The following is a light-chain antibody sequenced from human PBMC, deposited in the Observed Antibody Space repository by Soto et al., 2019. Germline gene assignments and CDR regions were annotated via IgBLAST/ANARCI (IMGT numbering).Light chain of an antibody. V-gene: IGKV3-20*01. CDR1: QSLYSNS. CDR2: GAS. CDR3: QQYSTSPPIT. J-gene: IGKJ5*01. Sequence: DIVLTQSPGTLSLSPGERATLSCRASQSLYSNSLAWYQLKPGQAPRLLIYGASNRATGIPDRFSGSGSGTDFTLTISRLEPEDFAVFYCQQYSTSPPITFGQGTRLEIK.